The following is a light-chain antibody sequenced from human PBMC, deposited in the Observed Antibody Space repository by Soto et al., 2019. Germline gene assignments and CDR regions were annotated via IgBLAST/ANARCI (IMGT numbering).Light chain of an antibody. Sequence: SHMTQSPSTLSGSVGDRVTITCRASQTISSWSAWYQQKPGKAPKLLIYKASTLKSGVPSRFSGSGSGTEFTLTISSLQPDDFATYYCQHYNSYSEAFGQGTKVDIK. CDR1: QTISSW. CDR2: KAS. CDR3: QHYNSYSEA. V-gene: IGKV1-5*03. J-gene: IGKJ1*01.